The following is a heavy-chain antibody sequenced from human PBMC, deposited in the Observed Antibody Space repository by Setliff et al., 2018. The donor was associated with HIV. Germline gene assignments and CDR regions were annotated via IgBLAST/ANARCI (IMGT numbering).Heavy chain of an antibody. CDR2: IITLFGEA. CDR3: ARQPYYDDDGTNLPSEWRVLG. Sequence: SVKVSCKASGYTFTSYGINWVRQAPGQGLVWMGGIITLFGEANYAQKFQGRVTITADESTSTAYMELNSLRSDDAAVYYCARQPYYDDDGTNLPSEWRVLGWGQGTLVTVS. CDR1: GYTFTSYG. D-gene: IGHD3-16*01. V-gene: IGHV1-69*13. J-gene: IGHJ4*02.